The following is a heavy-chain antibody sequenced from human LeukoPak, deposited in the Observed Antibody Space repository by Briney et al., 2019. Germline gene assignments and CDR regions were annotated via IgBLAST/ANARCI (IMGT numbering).Heavy chain of an antibody. J-gene: IGHJ3*02. CDR3: ARVLSSGWYRDAFDI. CDR2: IYYSGST. CDR1: SGSISSSSYY. Sequence: SETLSLTCTVSSGSISSSSYYWGWIRQPPGTGLEWIGSIYYSGSTYYNPSLKSRVTISVDTSKNQFSLKLSSVTAADTAVYYCARVLSSGWYRDAFDIWGQGTMVTVSS. D-gene: IGHD6-19*01. V-gene: IGHV4-39*07.